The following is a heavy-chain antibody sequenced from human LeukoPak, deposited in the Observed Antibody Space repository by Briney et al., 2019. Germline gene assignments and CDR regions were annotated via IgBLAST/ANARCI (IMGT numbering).Heavy chain of an antibody. Sequence: PGGSLRLSCAASGFTFRDYAMSWVRQAPGKGLEWVSGIYSGGSTNYADSVKGRYTTSRDNSENTLYLQMNSLRAGDTAVYYCARVSGSDYGGSTYYFDYWGQGTLVTVSS. J-gene: IGHJ4*02. CDR3: ARVSGSDYGGSTYYFDY. V-gene: IGHV3-53*01. CDR1: GFTFRDYA. CDR2: IYSGGST. D-gene: IGHD4-23*01.